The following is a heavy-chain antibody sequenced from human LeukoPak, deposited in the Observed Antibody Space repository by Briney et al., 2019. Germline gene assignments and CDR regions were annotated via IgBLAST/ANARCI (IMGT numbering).Heavy chain of an antibody. CDR2: ISGNGHQT. Sequence: GGSLRLSCSASGFAFSRFAMTWVRHLPGKGLDWVSTISGNGHQTYYGDSVKGRFSVSRDNSKNILYLQMDSLRADDSTLYYCAKDANYYDSSGFFIPFDYWGQGTLVTVSS. CDR3: AKDANYYDSSGFFIPFDY. CDR1: GFAFSRFA. V-gene: IGHV3-23*01. D-gene: IGHD3-22*01. J-gene: IGHJ4*02.